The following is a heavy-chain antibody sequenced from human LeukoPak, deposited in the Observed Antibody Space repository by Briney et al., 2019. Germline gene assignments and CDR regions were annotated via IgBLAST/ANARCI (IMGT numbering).Heavy chain of an antibody. CDR1: GGSISSYY. Sequence: PSETLSLTCTVSGGSISSYYWSWIRQPPGKGLEWIGYIYYSGSTNYNPSLKSRVTISIDTSKNQFSLKLNSVTAADTAVYYCAVAAVATWFDPWGQGTLVTVSS. CDR3: AVAAVATWFDP. D-gene: IGHD6-13*01. CDR2: IYYSGST. J-gene: IGHJ5*02. V-gene: IGHV4-59*01.